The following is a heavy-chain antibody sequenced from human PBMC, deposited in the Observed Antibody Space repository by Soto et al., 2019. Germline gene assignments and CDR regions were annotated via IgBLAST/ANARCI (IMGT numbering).Heavy chain of an antibody. CDR1: GYTFIDYY. D-gene: IGHD1-20*01. V-gene: IGHV1-2*02. Sequence: QVWLVQSGAEVKKPGASVKVSCKASGYTFIDYYMHWVRQAPGQGLEWMGWINPNSGGTKYSQKFQGRVTMTRDTSTSTAYMDLSRLSSDDTAVYYCARERYSRKFDGILYWGQGTLVTVS. CDR2: INPNSGGT. CDR3: ARERYSRKFDGILY. J-gene: IGHJ4*02.